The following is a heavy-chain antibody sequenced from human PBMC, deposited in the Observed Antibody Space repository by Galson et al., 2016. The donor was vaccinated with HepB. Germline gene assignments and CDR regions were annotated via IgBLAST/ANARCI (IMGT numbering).Heavy chain of an antibody. CDR1: GFKFNKYG. V-gene: IGHV3-33*01. J-gene: IGHJ4*02. CDR3: ARDWGRDQPIDY. CDR2: VWHDGTQK. D-gene: IGHD2-2*01. Sequence: SLRLSCAASGFKFNKYGMHWVRQAPGKGLEWVAVVWHDGTQKDYAESVKGRFTISRDNSKNTLYLQMDSLRVEDTALYYCARDWGRDQPIDYRGQGTLVTVSS.